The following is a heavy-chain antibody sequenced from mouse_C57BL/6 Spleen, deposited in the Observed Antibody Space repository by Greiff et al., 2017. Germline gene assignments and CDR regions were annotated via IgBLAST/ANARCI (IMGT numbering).Heavy chain of an antibody. J-gene: IGHJ2*01. CDR3: ARSGDYHYFDY. V-gene: IGHV1-42*01. D-gene: IGHD2-4*01. CDR2: INPSTGGT. Sequence: VQLQQSGPELVKPGASVKISCKASGYSFTGYYMNWVKQSPEKSLEWIGEINPSTGGTTYNQKFKAKATLTVDKSSSTAYMQLKSLTSADSAVYYCARSGDYHYFDYWGQGTTLTVSS. CDR1: GYSFTGYY.